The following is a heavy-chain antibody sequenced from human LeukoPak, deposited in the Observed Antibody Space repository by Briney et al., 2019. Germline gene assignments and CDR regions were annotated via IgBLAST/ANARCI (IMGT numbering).Heavy chain of an antibody. Sequence: PGGSLRLSCAASGFTFSSYGMHWVRQAPGKGLEWVAVISYDGSNKYYADSVKGRFTISRDNSKNTLYLQMNSLRAEDTAVYYCVKAALVHVVPAAPAAFDIWGQGTMVTVSS. V-gene: IGHV3-30*18. CDR3: VKAALVHVVPAAPAAFDI. D-gene: IGHD2-2*01. CDR2: ISYDGSNK. J-gene: IGHJ3*02. CDR1: GFTFSSYG.